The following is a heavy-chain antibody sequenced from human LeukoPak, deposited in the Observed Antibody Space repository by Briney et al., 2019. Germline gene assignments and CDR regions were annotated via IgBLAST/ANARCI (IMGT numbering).Heavy chain of an antibody. Sequence: GGSLRLSCAASGFTFSSYEMNWVRQAPGKGLEWVSYISSSGSTIYYADSVKGRFTISRVNAKNSLYLQMNSLRAEDTAVYYCARDPYSSSWFFDYWGQGTLVTVSS. CDR2: ISSSGSTI. CDR1: GFTFSSYE. D-gene: IGHD6-13*01. V-gene: IGHV3-48*03. CDR3: ARDPYSSSWFFDY. J-gene: IGHJ4*02.